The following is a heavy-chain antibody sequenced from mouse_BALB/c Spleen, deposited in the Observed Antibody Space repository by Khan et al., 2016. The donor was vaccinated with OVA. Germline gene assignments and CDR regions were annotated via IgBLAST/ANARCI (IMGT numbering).Heavy chain of an antibody. D-gene: IGHD1-1*01. CDR2: ILPGSNST. V-gene: IGHV1-9*01. J-gene: IGHJ3*01. CDR1: GYTFSSYW. CDR3: ARGNYYGSNSWFGY. Sequence: QVQLKESGAELMKPGASVKISCKPTGYTFSSYWIEWVKQRPGHGLEWIGEILPGSNSTNYNERFQGKATITADTSSNTAYMQLSSLTSEDSVIYYCARGNYYGSNSWFGYWGQGTLVTVSA.